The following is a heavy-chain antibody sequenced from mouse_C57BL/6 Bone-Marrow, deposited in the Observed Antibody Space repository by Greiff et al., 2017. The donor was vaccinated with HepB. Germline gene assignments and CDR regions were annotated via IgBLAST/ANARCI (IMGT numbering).Heavy chain of an antibody. J-gene: IGHJ3*01. CDR2: IDPETGGT. CDR1: GYTFTDYE. D-gene: IGHD2-4*01. Sequence: QVQLKESGAELVRPGASVTLSCKASGYTFTDYEMHWVKQTPVHGLEWIGAIDPETGGTADNQKFKGKAILTADKSSSTAYMELRSLTSEDSAVYYCTLSYDDYPAWFAYWGQGTLVTVSA. CDR3: TLSYDDYPAWFAY. V-gene: IGHV1-15*01.